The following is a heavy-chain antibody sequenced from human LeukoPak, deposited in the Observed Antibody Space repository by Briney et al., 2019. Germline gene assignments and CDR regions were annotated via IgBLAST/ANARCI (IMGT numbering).Heavy chain of an antibody. J-gene: IGHJ4*02. V-gene: IGHV1-46*01. CDR2: INPSGGST. CDR3: ARDCPERAYSGYDSYLDY. CDR1: GYTFSIYY. Sequence: ASVTDSCKASGYTFSIYYMHWVPQAPGQGLEWMGIINPSGGSTIYAQKFQGRVTMTRDTSTSTVYMELSSLRSEDTAVYYCARDCPERAYSGYDSYLDYWGQGTLVTVSS. D-gene: IGHD5-12*01.